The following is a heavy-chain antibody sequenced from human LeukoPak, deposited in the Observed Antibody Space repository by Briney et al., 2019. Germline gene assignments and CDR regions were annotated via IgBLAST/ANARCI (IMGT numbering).Heavy chain of an antibody. Sequence: PGGSLRLSCAASGFTFSSYEMNWVRQAPGKGLEWVSYISSSGSTIYYADSVKGRFTISRDNAKNSLYLQMNSLRAEDTAVYYCAREDIGDYYGSGSYSDYFDYWGQGTLVTVSS. D-gene: IGHD3-10*01. CDR3: AREDIGDYYGSGSYSDYFDY. CDR2: ISSSGSTI. CDR1: GFTFSSYE. V-gene: IGHV3-48*03. J-gene: IGHJ4*02.